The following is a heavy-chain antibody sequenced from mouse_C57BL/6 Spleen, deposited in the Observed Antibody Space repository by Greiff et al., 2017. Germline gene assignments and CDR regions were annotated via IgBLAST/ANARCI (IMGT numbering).Heavy chain of an antibody. Sequence: EVKLVESGGGLVKPGGSLKLSCAASGFTFSSYAMSWVRQTPEKRLEWVATISDGGSYTYYPDNVKGRFTISRDNAKNNLYLQMSHLKSEDTAMYYCARVQGYYGSGDYWGQGTTLTVSA. V-gene: IGHV5-4*03. D-gene: IGHD1-1*01. CDR3: ARVQGYYGSGDY. CDR2: ISDGGSYT. CDR1: GFTFSSYA. J-gene: IGHJ2*01.